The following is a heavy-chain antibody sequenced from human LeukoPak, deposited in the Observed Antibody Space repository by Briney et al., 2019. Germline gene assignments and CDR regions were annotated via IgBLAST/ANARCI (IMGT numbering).Heavy chain of an antibody. CDR2: INPNNGNT. CDR3: ARGHGSGSYYNEIDY. Sequence: ASVKVSCKASGYTFTGDYMHWVRQAPGQGLEWMGWINPNNGNTNYAQKLQGRVTMTTDTSTSTAYMELRSLRSDDTAVYYCARGHGSGSYYNEIDYWGQGTLVTVSS. V-gene: IGHV1-18*04. CDR1: GYTFTGDY. J-gene: IGHJ4*02. D-gene: IGHD3-10*01.